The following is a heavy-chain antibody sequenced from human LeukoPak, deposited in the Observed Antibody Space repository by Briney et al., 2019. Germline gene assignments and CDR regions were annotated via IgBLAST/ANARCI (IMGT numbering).Heavy chain of an antibody. Sequence: GASVKVSCKASGYTFTSYYMHWVRQAPGQGLEWMGIINPSGGSTSYAQKFQGRVTMTRDTSTSTVYMKLSSLRSEDTAVYYCARDIPSDYYDSSGYPLGAFDYWGQGTLVTVSS. V-gene: IGHV1-46*01. J-gene: IGHJ4*02. CDR3: ARDIPSDYYDSSGYPLGAFDY. D-gene: IGHD3-22*01. CDR2: INPSGGST. CDR1: GYTFTSYY.